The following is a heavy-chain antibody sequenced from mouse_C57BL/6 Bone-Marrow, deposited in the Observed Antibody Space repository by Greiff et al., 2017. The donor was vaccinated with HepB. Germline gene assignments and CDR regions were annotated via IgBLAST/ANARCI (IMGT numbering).Heavy chain of an antibody. D-gene: IGHD1-1*01. CDR3: ARNYGSSYGVDY. CDR1: GYTFTSYW. V-gene: IGHV1-55*01. Sequence: QVQLQQPGAELVKPGASVKMSCKASGYTFTSYWITWVKQRPGQGLEWIGDIYPGSGSTNYNEKFKSKATLTVDTSSSTAYMQLSSLTSEDAAVYYCARNYGSSYGVDYWGQGTSVTVSS. CDR2: IYPGSGST. J-gene: IGHJ4*01.